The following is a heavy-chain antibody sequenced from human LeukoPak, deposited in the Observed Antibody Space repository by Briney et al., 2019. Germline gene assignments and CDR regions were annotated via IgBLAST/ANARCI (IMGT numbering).Heavy chain of an antibody. D-gene: IGHD5-12*01. CDR1: GFTFSSYA. V-gene: IGHV3-23*01. CDR3: ASGYSGYDYYFDY. J-gene: IGHJ4*02. CDR2: ISGSGGST. Sequence: GGSLRLSCAASGFTFSSYAMSWVRQAPGKGLEWVSAISGSGGSTYYADSVKGRFTISRDDSKNTLYLQMNSLRAEGTAVYYCASGYSGYDYYFDYWGQGTLVTVSS.